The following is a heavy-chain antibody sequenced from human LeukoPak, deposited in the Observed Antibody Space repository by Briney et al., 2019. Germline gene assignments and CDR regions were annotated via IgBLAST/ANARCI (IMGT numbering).Heavy chain of an antibody. CDR1: GFTFDDYG. V-gene: IGHV3-20*04. CDR3: ARERTGYSSGWIFDY. Sequence: GGSLRLSCAASGFTFDDYGMSWVRQAPGKGLEWVSGINWNGGSTGYADSVKGRFTISRDNAKNSLYLQMNSLRAEDTALYYCARERTGYSSGWIFDYWGQGTLVTVSP. J-gene: IGHJ4*02. CDR2: INWNGGST. D-gene: IGHD6-19*01.